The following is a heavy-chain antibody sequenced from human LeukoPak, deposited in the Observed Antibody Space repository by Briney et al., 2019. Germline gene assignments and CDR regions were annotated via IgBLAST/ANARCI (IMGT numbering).Heavy chain of an antibody. Sequence: GASVKVSCKSSGYTFTGCYMHWVRQGPGQGLEWMVRINPNSGGTNYAQKFQGRVTMTRDTSISTAYTELSRLRSDDTAVYYCARVGGGKQNWFDPWGQGTLVTVSS. D-gene: IGHD4-23*01. V-gene: IGHV1-2*06. CDR2: INPNSGGT. CDR3: ARVGGGKQNWFDP. CDR1: GYTFTGCY. J-gene: IGHJ5*02.